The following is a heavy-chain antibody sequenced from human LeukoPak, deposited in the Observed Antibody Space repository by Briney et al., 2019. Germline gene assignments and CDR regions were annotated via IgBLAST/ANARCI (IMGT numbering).Heavy chain of an antibody. CDR2: IYYSGST. CDR1: GGSIRSSSYY. J-gene: IGHJ4*02. D-gene: IGHD6-19*01. CDR3: ARQVVAVAGTGYFDY. V-gene: IGHV4-39*01. Sequence: SETLSLTCTVSGGSIRSSSYYWGWIRQPPGKGRESIASIYYSGSTYYNASLNSRGTISVDTSKNQFSLKLNSVTAADTAVYFCARQVVAVAGTGYFDYWGQGTLVTVSS.